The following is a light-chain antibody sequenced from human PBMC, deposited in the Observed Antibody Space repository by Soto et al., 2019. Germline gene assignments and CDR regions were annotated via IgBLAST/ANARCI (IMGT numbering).Light chain of an antibody. Sequence: SVLTQPPSASGTPGQRVTISCAVRGGNIGNNYVCWYQQLPGTAPKLLIYSNNQRPSGVPDRFSGSKSGTSASLAISGLRSEDEADYYCVSWDDSLSGLVFGTGTKVTVL. CDR1: GGNIGNNY. V-gene: IGLV1-47*02. CDR2: SNN. J-gene: IGLJ1*01. CDR3: VSWDDSLSGLV.